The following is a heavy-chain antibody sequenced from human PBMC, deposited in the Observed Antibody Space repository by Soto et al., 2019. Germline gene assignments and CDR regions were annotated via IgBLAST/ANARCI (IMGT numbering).Heavy chain of an antibody. D-gene: IGHD3-3*01. J-gene: IGHJ6*02. Sequence: TLSLACTVSGGSISSGGYYWSWIRQPPGKGLEWIGYIYYSGSTYYNPSLKSRVTISVDTSKNQFSLKLSSVTAADTAVYYCAREATVVPNFGGYYYYGMDVCGQGTTVTVSS. CDR2: IYYSGST. CDR1: GGSISSGGYY. V-gene: IGHV4-30-4*01. CDR3: AREATVVPNFGGYYYYGMDV.